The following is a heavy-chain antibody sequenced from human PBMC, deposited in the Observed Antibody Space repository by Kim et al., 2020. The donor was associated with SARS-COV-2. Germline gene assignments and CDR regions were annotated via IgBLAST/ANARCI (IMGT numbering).Heavy chain of an antibody. CDR2: INHSGST. Sequence: SETLSLTCTVYGGSFSGYYWSWIRQPPGKGLERIGEINHSGSTNYNPSLKSRVTISVDTSKNQFSLKLSSVTAADTAVYYCARERRGSSSGYFQHWGQGTLVTVSS. CDR3: ARERRGSSSGYFQH. CDR1: GGSFSGYY. J-gene: IGHJ1*01. D-gene: IGHD6-6*01. V-gene: IGHV4-34*01.